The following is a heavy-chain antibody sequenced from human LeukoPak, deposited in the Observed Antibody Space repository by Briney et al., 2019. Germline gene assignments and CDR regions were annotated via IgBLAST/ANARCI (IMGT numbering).Heavy chain of an antibody. J-gene: IGHJ6*04. V-gene: IGHV3-30*18. Sequence: GGSLRLSCAASGFTFSSYGMHWVRQAPGKGLEWVAVISYDGSNKYYADSVKGRFIISRDNSKNTLYLQMNSLRAEDTAVYYCAKTHTYYYGSGSYYYYYGMDVWGKGTTVTVSS. CDR2: ISYDGSNK. CDR1: GFTFSSYG. D-gene: IGHD3-10*01. CDR3: AKTHTYYYGSGSYYYYYGMDV.